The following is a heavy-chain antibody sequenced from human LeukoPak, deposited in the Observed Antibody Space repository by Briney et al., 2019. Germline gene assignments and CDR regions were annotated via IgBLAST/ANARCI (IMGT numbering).Heavy chain of an antibody. D-gene: IGHD3-10*01. CDR1: GGSISSSSYY. J-gene: IGHJ4*02. CDR3: ARDVGSGSYYIDY. CDR2: IYYSGST. Sequence: SETLSLTCTVSGGSISSSSYYWGWIRQPPGKGLEWIGSIYYSGSTYYNPSLKSRVTISVDTSKNQFSLKLSSVTAADTAVYYCARDVGSGSYYIDYWGQGTLVTVSS. V-gene: IGHV4-39*02.